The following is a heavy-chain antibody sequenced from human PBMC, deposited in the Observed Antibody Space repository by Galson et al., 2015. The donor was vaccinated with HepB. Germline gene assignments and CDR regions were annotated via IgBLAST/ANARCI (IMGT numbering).Heavy chain of an antibody. Sequence: SVKVSCKVSGYTLIELSIHWVRQAAGKGPEWMGGFDPKDGKLIYAQRFRDRITLTEEPSTVTAYMELSSLRSEDTAVYYCSILPPCFNTTCFPRGFEYWGQGALVTVSS. CDR2: FDPKDGKL. J-gene: IGHJ4*02. V-gene: IGHV1-24*01. CDR3: SILPPCFNTTCFPRGFEY. D-gene: IGHD2-2*01. CDR1: GYTLIELS.